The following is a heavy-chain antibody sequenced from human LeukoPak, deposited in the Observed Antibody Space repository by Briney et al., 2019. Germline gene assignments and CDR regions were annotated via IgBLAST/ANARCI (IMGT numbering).Heavy chain of an antibody. CDR1: GYTFTNYY. CDR3: ARSAENCNNGVCFTDYYMDV. CDR2: INPNTGVT. D-gene: IGHD2-8*01. Sequence: ASVKVSCKASGYTFTNYYIHWVRQAPGQGLEWMGLINPNTGVTKFAQKFHGRVTMSRDTSITTAYMELSSLTSDDTAVYFCARSAENCNNGVCFTDYYMDVWGKGTTVTVSS. J-gene: IGHJ6*03. V-gene: IGHV1-2*06.